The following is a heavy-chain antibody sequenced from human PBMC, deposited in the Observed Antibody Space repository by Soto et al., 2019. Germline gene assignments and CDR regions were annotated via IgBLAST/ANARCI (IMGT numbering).Heavy chain of an antibody. Sequence: QVQLQQWGAGLLKPSETLSLTCAVYGGSFSGYYWSWIRQPPGKGLEWIGEINHSGSTNYNPSLKSRVTISVDTSKNQFSLKLSSVTAADTAVYYCARVIGVVVAATNWFDPWGQGTLVTVSS. J-gene: IGHJ5*02. CDR3: ARVIGVVVAATNWFDP. CDR1: GGSFSGYY. V-gene: IGHV4-34*01. D-gene: IGHD2-15*01. CDR2: INHSGST.